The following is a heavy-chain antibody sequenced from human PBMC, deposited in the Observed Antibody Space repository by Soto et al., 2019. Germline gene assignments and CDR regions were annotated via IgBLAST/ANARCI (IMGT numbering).Heavy chain of an antibody. Sequence: GGSLRLSCAASGFTFSNYAMSWVLQAPGKGLEWVSYITGSAGSTQYADSVKGRFTISRDNAKNTLNLQMDSLRAEDTAIYYCAKDSVYSSGWYWYYWGQGTLVTVSS. J-gene: IGHJ4*01. V-gene: IGHV3-23*01. D-gene: IGHD6-19*01. CDR2: ITGSAGST. CDR3: AKDSVYSSGWYWYY. CDR1: GFTFSNYA.